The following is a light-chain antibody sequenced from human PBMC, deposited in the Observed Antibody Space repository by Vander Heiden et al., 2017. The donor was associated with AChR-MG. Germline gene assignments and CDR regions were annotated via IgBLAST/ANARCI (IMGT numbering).Light chain of an antibody. V-gene: IGLV3-1*01. CDR3: QAWDSSTVV. CDR2: QDS. J-gene: IGLJ2*01. CDR1: KLGDKY. Sequence: YELTQPPSVSVSPGPTASITCSGDKLGDKYACWYQQKPGQSPVLVIYQDSKRPSGIPERFSGSNSGNTATLTISGTQAMDEADYYCQAWDSSTVVFGGGTKLTVL.